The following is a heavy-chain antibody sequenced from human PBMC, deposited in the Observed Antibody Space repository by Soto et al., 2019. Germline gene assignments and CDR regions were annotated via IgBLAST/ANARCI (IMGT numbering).Heavy chain of an antibody. CDR2: IYYSGST. CDR3: ARSRYSSSWSFDY. V-gene: IGHV4-61*01. D-gene: IGHD6-13*01. Sequence: PSETLSLTCIVSGGSVSSGSYYWNWIRQPPGKGLEWIGYIYYSGSTNYNPSLKSRVTISVDTSKNQLSLKLSSVTAADTAVYYCARSRYSSSWSFDYWGQGTLVTVSS. J-gene: IGHJ4*02. CDR1: GGSVSSGSYY.